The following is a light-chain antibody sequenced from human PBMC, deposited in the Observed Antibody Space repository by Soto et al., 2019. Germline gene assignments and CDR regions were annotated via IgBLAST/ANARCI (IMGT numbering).Light chain of an antibody. V-gene: IGKV3-11*01. CDR3: QQRNNWPWT. CDR2: DAS. J-gene: IGKJ1*01. Sequence: PGERATLSCRASQSVSSYLAWYQQKPGQAPRLLIYDASKRATGIPARFSGSGSGTDFTLTISSLEPEDFALYYCQQRNNWPWTFGQGTKVEIK. CDR1: QSVSSY.